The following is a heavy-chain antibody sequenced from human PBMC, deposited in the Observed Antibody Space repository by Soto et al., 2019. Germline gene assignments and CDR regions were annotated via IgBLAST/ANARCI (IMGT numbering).Heavy chain of an antibody. CDR2: IIPIFGTA. J-gene: IGHJ4*02. CDR1: GGTFSSYA. V-gene: IGHV1-69*13. CDR3: ARVGDFWSGYPSDY. Sequence: ASVKVSCKASGGTFSSYAISWVRQAPGQGLEWMGGIIPIFGTANYAQKFQGRVTITADESTSTAYMELRSLRSEDTAVYYCARVGDFWSGYPSDYWGQGTLVTVSS. D-gene: IGHD3-3*01.